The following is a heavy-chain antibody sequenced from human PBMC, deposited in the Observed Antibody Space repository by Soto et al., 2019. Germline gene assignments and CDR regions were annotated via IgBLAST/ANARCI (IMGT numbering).Heavy chain of an antibody. V-gene: IGHV1-8*01. CDR2: MNPNSGNT. D-gene: IGHD6-19*01. J-gene: IGHJ4*02. CDR3: GRAYRGIAVD. CDR1: GYTFTSYD. Sequence: ASVKVSCKASGYTFTSYDINWVRQATGQGLEWMGWMNPNSGNTGYAQKFQGRVTMTRNTSISTAYMELSSLKSDDTAVYYCGRAYRGIAVDWGQGTLVTVSS.